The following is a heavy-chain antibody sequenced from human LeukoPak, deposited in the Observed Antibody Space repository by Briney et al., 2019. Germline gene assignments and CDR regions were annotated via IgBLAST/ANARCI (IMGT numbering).Heavy chain of an antibody. CDR1: GFTFSSYA. D-gene: IGHD3-10*01. V-gene: IGHV3-30-3*01. Sequence: GGSLRLSCAASGFTFSSYAMHWVRQAPGKGLEWVAVISYDGSNKYYADSVKGRFTISRDNSKNTLYLQMNSLRAEDTAVYYCARAPMVRGVITSFDYWGQGTLVTVPS. CDR2: ISYDGSNK. CDR3: ARAPMVRGVITSFDY. J-gene: IGHJ4*02.